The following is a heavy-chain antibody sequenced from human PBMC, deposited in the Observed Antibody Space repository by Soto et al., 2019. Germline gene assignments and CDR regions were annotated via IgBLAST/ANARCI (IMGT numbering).Heavy chain of an antibody. CDR2: IKSKTDGGTT. CDR1: GFTFSNAW. CDR3: TTEGPAAGGWFDP. J-gene: IGHJ5*02. D-gene: IGHD2-2*01. Sequence: EVQLVESGGGLVKPGGSLRLSCAASGFTFSNAWMSWVRQAPGKGLEWVGRIKSKTDGGTTDYAAPVKGRFTIPRDDSKNTLYLQMNSLKTEDTAVYYCTTEGPAAGGWFDPWGQGTLVTVSS. V-gene: IGHV3-15*01.